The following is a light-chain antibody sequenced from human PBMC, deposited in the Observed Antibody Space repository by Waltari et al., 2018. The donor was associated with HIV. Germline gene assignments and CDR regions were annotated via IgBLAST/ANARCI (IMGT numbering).Light chain of an antibody. CDR1: ALPKKY. V-gene: IGLV3-25*03. Sequence: SYELTQTPSVSVSPGQTARTSSSSGALPKKYSSWYGQKPGQAPVLIIYKDIERPSGIPERISGSRSGTGVTLTISDVQAEDEGDYYCQSTDHDGTWVFGGGTKLTVL. CDR3: QSTDHDGTWV. J-gene: IGLJ3*02. CDR2: KDI.